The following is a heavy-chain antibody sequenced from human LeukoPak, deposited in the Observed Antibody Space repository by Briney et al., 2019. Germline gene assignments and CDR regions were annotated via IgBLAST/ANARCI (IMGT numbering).Heavy chain of an antibody. J-gene: IGHJ4*02. D-gene: IGHD3-10*01. V-gene: IGHV4-61*02. Sequence: PSQTLSLTCTVSGGSISSSSYYWSWIRQPAGTGLEWIGRIYTSGSTNYNPSLKSRVTISVDTSKNQFSLRLSSVTAADTAVYYCARGSTMVRGVIIFDYWGQGTLVTVSS. CDR1: GGSISSSSYY. CDR3: ARGSTMVRGVIIFDY. CDR2: IYTSGST.